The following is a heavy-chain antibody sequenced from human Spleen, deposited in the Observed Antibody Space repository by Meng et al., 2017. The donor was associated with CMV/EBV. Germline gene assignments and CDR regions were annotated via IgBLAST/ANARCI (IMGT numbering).Heavy chain of an antibody. J-gene: IGHJ6*02. CDR1: GFTFSDYY. CDR2: ISTSGTTM. V-gene: IGHV3-11*04. Sequence: GGSLRLSCAASGFTFSDYYMSWIRQAPGKGLEWVSYISTSGTTMYYGDSVKGRFTISRDNAKNSLYLQMNSLRAEDTAVYYCAKGDQPSYYYGMDVWGQGTTVTVSS. D-gene: IGHD2-2*01. CDR3: AKGDQPSYYYGMDV.